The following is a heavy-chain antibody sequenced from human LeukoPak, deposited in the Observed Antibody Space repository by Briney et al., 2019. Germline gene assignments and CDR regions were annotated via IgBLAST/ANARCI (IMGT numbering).Heavy chain of an antibody. CDR3: AKDICGGDCYPHGGF. J-gene: IGHJ4*02. Sequence: GGSLRLSCAASGFTFSNYGMHWVRQVPGKGLEWVAFIPYDGSNKYYADSLKGRFTISRDNSKNTLYLQMNSLRAEDTAIYYCAKDICGGDCYPHGGFWGQGTLVTVSS. D-gene: IGHD2-21*01. CDR1: GFTFSNYG. CDR2: IPYDGSNK. V-gene: IGHV3-30*02.